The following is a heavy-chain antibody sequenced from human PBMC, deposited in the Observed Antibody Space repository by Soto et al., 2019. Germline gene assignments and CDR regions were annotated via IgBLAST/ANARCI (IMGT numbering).Heavy chain of an antibody. CDR3: ARLDYDILTGPRDAASDY. CDR2: ISHSGST. Sequence: SETLSLTCAVSGDSINSIHWWNWVRQPPGKGLAWIGQISHSGSTNYNPSLTSRVNKSVDKSKNHFSLKLTSVTAADTAVYSCARLDYDILTGPRDAASDYWGQGTLVTVSS. D-gene: IGHD3-9*01. J-gene: IGHJ4*02. CDR1: GDSINSIHW. V-gene: IGHV4-4*02.